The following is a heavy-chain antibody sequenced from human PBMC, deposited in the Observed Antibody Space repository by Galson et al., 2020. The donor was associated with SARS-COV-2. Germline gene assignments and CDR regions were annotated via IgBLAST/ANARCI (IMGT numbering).Heavy chain of an antibody. V-gene: IGHV4-39*01. CDR1: GGSISSSSYY. D-gene: IGHD6-13*01. CDR2: IYYSGST. Sequence: ETSETLSLTCTVSGGSISSSSYYWGWIRQPSGKGLEWIGSIYYSGSTYYNPSLKSRVTISVDTSTNQFSLKLSSVTAADTAVYYCASTIVSSSGYDYWGQGTLVTVSS. J-gene: IGHJ4*02. CDR3: ASTIVSSSGYDY.